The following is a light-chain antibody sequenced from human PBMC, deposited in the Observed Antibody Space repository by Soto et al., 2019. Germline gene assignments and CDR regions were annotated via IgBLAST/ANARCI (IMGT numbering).Light chain of an antibody. J-gene: IGKJ4*01. CDR2: ATS. V-gene: IGKV1-12*01. Sequence: DIQMTQSPSSVSASIGDRVTITCRASQGINNWLAWYQQTPGKAPKLLIYATSTLQSGVPSRLSGSGSGTEFTLTISSLQPEDFATYYCQQANSFPHTVGGGTKVEIK. CDR1: QGINNW. CDR3: QQANSFPHT.